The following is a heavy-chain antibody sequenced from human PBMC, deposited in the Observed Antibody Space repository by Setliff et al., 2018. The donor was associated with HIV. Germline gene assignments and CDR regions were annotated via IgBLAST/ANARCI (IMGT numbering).Heavy chain of an antibody. CDR2: IVPILRAT. Sequence: GASVKVSCKASGGTFSSYTISWVRQAPGQGLEWMGGIVPILRATTSAQKFKGRLSITADTSTSTAYMDLNSLKSEDTAIYYCARFPGIAVSGTAGFDYWGQGIMVTVSS. CDR1: GGTFSSYT. CDR3: ARFPGIAVSGTAGFDY. D-gene: IGHD6-19*01. V-gene: IGHV1-69*08. J-gene: IGHJ4*02.